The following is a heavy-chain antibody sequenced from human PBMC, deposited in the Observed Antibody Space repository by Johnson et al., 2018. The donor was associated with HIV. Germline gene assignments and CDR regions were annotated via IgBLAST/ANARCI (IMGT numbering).Heavy chain of an antibody. CDR3: ARVRTGDSSGYHDAFDI. J-gene: IGHJ3*02. V-gene: IGHV3-20*04. Sequence: EVQLVESGGGVVRPVGSLRLSCAASGFTFDDYGMNWVRQAPGKGLEWVSGINLNGDNTGYADSVTVRFTISRDNARNSMYLQMNSLRVEDTALYYCARVRTGDSSGYHDAFDIWGQGTMVIVSS. CDR1: GFTFDDYG. D-gene: IGHD3-22*01. CDR2: INLNGDNT.